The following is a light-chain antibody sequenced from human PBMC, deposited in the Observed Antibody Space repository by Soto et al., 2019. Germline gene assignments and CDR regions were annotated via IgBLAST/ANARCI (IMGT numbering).Light chain of an antibody. J-gene: IGKJ5*01. CDR1: QNINGN. Sequence: EIVMTPSPATLSVSPVERATLSCKASQNINGNLAWYQQKPGQAPRLLIYDASNRATGIPARFSGSGSGTDFTLTISRLEPEDFAVYYCQQYGSSPITFGQGTRLEIK. V-gene: IGKV3-20*01. CDR2: DAS. CDR3: QQYGSSPIT.